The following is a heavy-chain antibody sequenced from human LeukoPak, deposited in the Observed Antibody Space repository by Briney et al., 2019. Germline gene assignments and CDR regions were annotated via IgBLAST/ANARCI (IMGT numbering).Heavy chain of an antibody. CDR3: ARGTSSSPANWFDP. J-gene: IGHJ5*02. D-gene: IGHD6-6*01. Sequence: ASVKVSCKASGGTFSSYAISWVRQAPGQGLEWMGGIIPIFGTANYAQKFQGRVTITTDESTSTAYMELSSLRSEDTAVYYCARGTSSSPANWFDPWGQGTLVTVPS. CDR2: IIPIFGTA. V-gene: IGHV1-69*05. CDR1: GGTFSSYA.